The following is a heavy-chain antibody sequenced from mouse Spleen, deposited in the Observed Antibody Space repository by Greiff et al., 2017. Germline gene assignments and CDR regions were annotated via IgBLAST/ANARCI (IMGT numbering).Heavy chain of an antibody. Sequence: QVQLKESGAELVRPGASVKLSCKASGYTFTDYYINWVKQRPGQGLEWIARIYPGSGNTYYNEKFKGKATLTAEKSSSTAYMQLSSLTSEDSAVYFCARGRGGIDYWGQGTTLTVSS. CDR3: ARGRGGIDY. CDR1: GYTFTDYY. J-gene: IGHJ2*01. CDR2: IYPGSGNT. V-gene: IGHV1-76*01.